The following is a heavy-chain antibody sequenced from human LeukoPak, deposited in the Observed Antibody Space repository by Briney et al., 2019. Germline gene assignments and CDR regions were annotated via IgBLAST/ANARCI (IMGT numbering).Heavy chain of an antibody. Sequence: ASVKVSCKASGGTFSSYAISWVRHAPGQGLEWMGGIIPIFGTANYAQKFQGRVTITADESTSTAYMELSSLRSEDTAVYYCASAGEPQGWYFDLWGRGTLVTVSS. V-gene: IGHV1-69*13. CDR3: ASAGEPQGWYFDL. CDR1: GGTFSSYA. J-gene: IGHJ2*01. CDR2: IIPIFGTA. D-gene: IGHD7-27*01.